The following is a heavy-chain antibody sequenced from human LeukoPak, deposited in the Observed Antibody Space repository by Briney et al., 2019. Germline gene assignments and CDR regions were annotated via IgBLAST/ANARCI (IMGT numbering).Heavy chain of an antibody. CDR3: ARDVEEYSANWFDP. CDR2: INPNSGGT. J-gene: IGHJ5*02. D-gene: IGHD6-6*01. V-gene: IGHV1-2*02. Sequence: ASVKVSCKASGYTFTGYYMHWVRQAPGQGLEWMGWINPNSGGTNYAQKFQGRVTMTRDTSISTAYMELSRLRSDDTAVYYCARDVEEYSANWFDPWGQGTLVTVSS. CDR1: GYTFTGYY.